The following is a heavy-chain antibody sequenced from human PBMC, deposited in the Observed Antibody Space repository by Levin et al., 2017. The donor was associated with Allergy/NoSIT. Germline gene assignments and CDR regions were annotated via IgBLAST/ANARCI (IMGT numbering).Heavy chain of an antibody. CDR2: ISGSGGST. Sequence: GESLKISCAASGFTFSSYAMSWVRQAPGKGLEWVSAISGSGGSTYYADSVKGRFTISRDNSKNTLYLQMNSLRAEDTAVYYCAKSPYGVVRVYYYYGMDVWGQGTTVTVSS. D-gene: IGHD3-3*01. V-gene: IGHV3-23*01. J-gene: IGHJ6*02. CDR1: GFTFSSYA. CDR3: AKSPYGVVRVYYYYGMDV.